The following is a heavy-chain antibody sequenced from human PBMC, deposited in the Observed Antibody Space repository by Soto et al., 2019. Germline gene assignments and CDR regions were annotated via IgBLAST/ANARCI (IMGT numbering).Heavy chain of an antibody. Sequence: QVQLQESGPGLVKPSQTLSLTCTVSGGSVSGGVYYWNWIRQHPEKGLERIGYIYYSGSTYYKPSFTSRATIPAATSKNQFSLKLSSVTFADSAVYNCMRSPVAGAGYFQHLGQGTQVIVSS. CDR2: IYYSGST. D-gene: IGHD6-19*01. CDR1: GGSVSGGVYY. J-gene: IGHJ1*01. V-gene: IGHV4-31*03. CDR3: MRSPVAGAGYFQH.